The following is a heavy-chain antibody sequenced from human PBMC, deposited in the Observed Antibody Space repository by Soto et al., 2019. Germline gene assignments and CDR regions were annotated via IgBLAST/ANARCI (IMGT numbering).Heavy chain of an antibody. CDR1: GGSISSYY. CDR3: ARAGSTWRYFFDY. J-gene: IGHJ4*02. V-gene: IGHV4-59*01. D-gene: IGHD6-13*01. Sequence: QVQLQESGPGLVKPSETLSLTCTVSGGSISSYYWTWIRQPPGKGLEWVGYVYYSGTTYYNPSLQSRVTISVDTSKNQFSLKVKSVTAAYTAIYYCARAGSTWRYFFDYWGQGALVTVSS. CDR2: VYYSGTT.